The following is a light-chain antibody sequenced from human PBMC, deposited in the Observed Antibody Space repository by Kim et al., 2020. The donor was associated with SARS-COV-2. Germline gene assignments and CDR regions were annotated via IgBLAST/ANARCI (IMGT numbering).Light chain of an antibody. CDR1: SSYVGGYNY. CDR2: DVS. V-gene: IGLV2-14*03. Sequence: QSVLTQPASVSGSPGQSITISCTGTSSYVGGYNYVSWYQQHPGKAPKLMIYDVSNRPSGVSNRFSGSKSDNTASLTISGLQAEDEADYYCSSYTSSSTVVFGGGTQLTVL. J-gene: IGLJ2*01. CDR3: SSYTSSSTVV.